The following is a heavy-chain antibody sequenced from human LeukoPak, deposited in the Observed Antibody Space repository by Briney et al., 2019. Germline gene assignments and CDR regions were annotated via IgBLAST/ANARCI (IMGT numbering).Heavy chain of an antibody. Sequence: PGGSLRLSCAASGFTFSSYSMNWVRQAPGKGLEWVSSISSSSSYIYYADSVKGRFTFSRANAKNSLYLRMTSLRAEDRAVSYCGGRNWGQGTLVTVSS. CDR2: ISSSSSYI. J-gene: IGHJ4*02. CDR1: GFTFSSYS. CDR3: GGRN. D-gene: IGHD1-26*01. V-gene: IGHV3-21*01.